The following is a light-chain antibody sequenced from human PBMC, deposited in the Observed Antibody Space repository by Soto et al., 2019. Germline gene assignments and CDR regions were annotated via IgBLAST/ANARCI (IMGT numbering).Light chain of an antibody. CDR1: TNDIGNYNS. CDR3: TSYTTTTTVL. J-gene: IGLJ2*01. V-gene: IGLV2-14*01. Sequence: QSVLTQPASVSGSPGQSITISCTGTTNDIGNYNSVSWYQHHPGRAPKLMIYDVNDRPSGVSDRFSGSKSDNTAYLTISGIQTADEADYYCTSYTTTTTVLFGGGTKLTVL. CDR2: DVN.